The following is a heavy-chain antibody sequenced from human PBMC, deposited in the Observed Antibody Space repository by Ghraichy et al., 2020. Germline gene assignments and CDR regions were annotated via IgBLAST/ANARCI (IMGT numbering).Heavy chain of an antibody. V-gene: IGHV3-23*01. D-gene: IGHD2-15*01. CDR3: AKAWGYCSAATCPSYNWFDP. Sequence: GGSLRLSCAASGFPFSSYAMSWVRQTPGKGLEWVSSISFSGANTYYAVSVKGRFTISRDNSKNTLYLQMNRLRADDTAVYYCAKAWGYCSAATCPSYNWFDPLRQRTLVTVSS. CDR1: GFPFSSYA. CDR2: ISFSGANT. J-gene: IGHJ5*02.